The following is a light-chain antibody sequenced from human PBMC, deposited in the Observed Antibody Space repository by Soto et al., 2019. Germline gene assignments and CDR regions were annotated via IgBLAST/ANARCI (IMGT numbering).Light chain of an antibody. Sequence: QSALTQPASVSGSPGQSITISCTGTSSDVGDYNYVSWYQQHPGKAPKLMLYDVSNRPSGISNRFSGSKSGNTASLTISGLRAEDEADYYCSSYTSSSTLFGTGTKVTVL. V-gene: IGLV2-14*01. CDR3: SSYTSSSTL. CDR2: DVS. CDR1: SSDVGDYNY. J-gene: IGLJ1*01.